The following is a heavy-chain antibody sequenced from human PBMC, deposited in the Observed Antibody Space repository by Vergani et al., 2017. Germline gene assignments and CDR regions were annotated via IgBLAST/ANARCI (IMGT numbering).Heavy chain of an antibody. D-gene: IGHD3-3*01. V-gene: IGHV3-21*04. CDR1: GFTFSSYS. CDR3: ARDLSNYDFWSGYQLFDY. J-gene: IGHJ4*02. Sequence: EVQLVESGGGLVKPGGSLRLSCAASGFTFSSYSMNWVRQAPGKGLEWVSSISSSSSYIYYADSVKGRFTISRDNAKNSLYLQMNSLRAEDTAVYYCARDLSNYDFWSGYQLFDYWGQGTLVTVSS. CDR2: ISSSSSYI.